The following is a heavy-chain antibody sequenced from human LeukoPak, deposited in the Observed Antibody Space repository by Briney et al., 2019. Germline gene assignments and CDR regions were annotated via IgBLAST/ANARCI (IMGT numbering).Heavy chain of an antibody. CDR1: GGSISSYY. CDR2: IYTSGST. CDR3: AREDGLGSSQTLFDY. V-gene: IGHV4-4*07. Sequence: TSETLSLTCTVSGGSISSYYWSWIRQPAGKGLEWIGRIYTSGSTNYNPSLKSRVTMSVDTSKNQFSLQLTSVTPEDTAVYYCAREDGLGSSQTLFDYWGQGTLVTVSS. J-gene: IGHJ4*02. D-gene: IGHD3-10*01.